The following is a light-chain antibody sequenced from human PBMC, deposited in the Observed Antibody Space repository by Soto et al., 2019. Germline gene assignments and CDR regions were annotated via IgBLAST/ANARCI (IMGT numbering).Light chain of an antibody. CDR2: DVV. CDR1: SSDIGTYDS. CDR3: RSYAGRDVYV. J-gene: IGLJ1*01. Sequence: QSVLTQPPSASGSPGQSVTISCTGASSDIGTYDSVSWYQQQAGKAPQLIIYDVVKRPSGVPDRFSGSKSGNMASRTVSGLQAEDEADYYCRSYAGRDVYVFGTGTKVTVL. V-gene: IGLV2-8*01.